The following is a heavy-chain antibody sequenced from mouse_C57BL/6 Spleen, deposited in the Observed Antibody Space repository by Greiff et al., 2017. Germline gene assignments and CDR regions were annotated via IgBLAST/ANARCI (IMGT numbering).Heavy chain of an antibody. V-gene: IGHV14-2*01. CDR3: ASGDYYGSSSYYFDY. Sequence: EVQLQQSGAELVKPGASVKLSCTASGFNIKDYYMHWVKQRTEQGLEWIGRIDPEDGETKYAPKFQGKATIPADTSSNTAYLQLSSLTSEDTAVYYGASGDYYGSSSYYFDYWGQGTTLTVSS. D-gene: IGHD1-1*01. J-gene: IGHJ2*01. CDR2: IDPEDGET. CDR1: GFNIKDYY.